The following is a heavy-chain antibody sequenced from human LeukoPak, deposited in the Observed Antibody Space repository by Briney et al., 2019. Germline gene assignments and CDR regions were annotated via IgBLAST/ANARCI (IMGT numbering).Heavy chain of an antibody. Sequence: SETLSLTCTVSGGSISSYYWSWIRQPPGKGLEWIGYIYYSGSTNYNPSLKSRVTISVDTSKNQFSLKLSSVTASDTAVYYCARGSPVTTHWGQGTLVTVSS. J-gene: IGHJ4*02. CDR1: GGSISSYY. CDR3: ARGSPVTTH. D-gene: IGHD4-17*01. CDR2: IYYSGST. V-gene: IGHV4-59*01.